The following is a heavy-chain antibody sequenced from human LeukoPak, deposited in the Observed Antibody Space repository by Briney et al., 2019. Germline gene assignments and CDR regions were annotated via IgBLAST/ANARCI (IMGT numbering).Heavy chain of an antibody. CDR3: AKAGGVDSGWYRSYYYGMDV. CDR2: ISGSGGST. V-gene: IGHV3-23*01. Sequence: GGSLRLSRAASGFTFSSYAMSWVRQAPGKGLEWVSAISGSGGSTYYADSVKGRFTISRDNSKNTLYLQMNSLRAEDTAVYYCAKAGGVDSGWYRSYYYGMDVWGQGTTVTVSS. J-gene: IGHJ6*02. CDR1: GFTFSSYA. D-gene: IGHD6-19*01.